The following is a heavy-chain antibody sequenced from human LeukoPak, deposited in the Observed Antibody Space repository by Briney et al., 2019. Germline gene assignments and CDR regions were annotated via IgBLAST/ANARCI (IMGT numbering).Heavy chain of an antibody. V-gene: IGHV3-23*01. J-gene: IGHJ6*02. CDR1: GFTFRSYA. CDR2: ISGSGGST. CDR3: PKGGPRDYYGTDV. Sequence: GGSLRLSCAASGFTFRSYAMSWVRQAPGKGLELVSAISGSGGSTYYADSVKGRFTISRDNSKSTLYLQMNSLRAEDTAVYYCPKGGPRDYYGTDVWGQGTTVTVSS.